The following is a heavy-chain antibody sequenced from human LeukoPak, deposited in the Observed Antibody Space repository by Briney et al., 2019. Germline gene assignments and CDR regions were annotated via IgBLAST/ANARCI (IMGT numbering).Heavy chain of an antibody. CDR3: ARGTGWYYDSSGYAVSDY. J-gene: IGHJ4*02. CDR2: IHPNSGGT. D-gene: IGHD3-22*01. V-gene: IGHV1-2*02. Sequence: ASVKVSCKASGYTFTDYYIHWVRQAPGQGLEWMGWIHPNSGGTNYAQMFQGRVTMTRDTSIITAYMELSRLRFDDTAVYYCARGTGWYYDSSGYAVSDYWGQGTLVTVSS. CDR1: GYTFTDYY.